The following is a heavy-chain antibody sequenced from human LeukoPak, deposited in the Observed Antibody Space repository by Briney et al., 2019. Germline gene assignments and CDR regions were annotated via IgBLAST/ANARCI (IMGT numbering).Heavy chain of an antibody. D-gene: IGHD5-12*01. J-gene: IGHJ2*01. V-gene: IGHV4-34*12. CDR1: GESFSGYY. CDR2: LFCSGST. Sequence: SETLSLTCAAYGESFSGYYWGWIRQPPGKGLEWIGSLFCSGSTYYNPSLKSRVSISVDTSKNQFSLKLTSVTAADTAVYYCARVDGYFDPWGRGTLVTVSS. CDR3: ARVDGYFDP.